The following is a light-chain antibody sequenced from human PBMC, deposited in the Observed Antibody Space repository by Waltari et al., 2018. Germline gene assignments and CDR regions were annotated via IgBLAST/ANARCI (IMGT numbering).Light chain of an antibody. CDR3: SSYTSSSTRGVV. V-gene: IGLV2-14*01. CDR1: SSDVGGYNY. Sequence: QSALTQPASVSGSPGQSITISCTGTSSDVGGYNYVSWYQQHPGKAPKLMIYEVSNLPSGVSNRFSGSKSGNTASLTISGLQAEDEADYYCSSYTSSSTRGVVFGGGTKLTVL. J-gene: IGLJ2*01. CDR2: EVS.